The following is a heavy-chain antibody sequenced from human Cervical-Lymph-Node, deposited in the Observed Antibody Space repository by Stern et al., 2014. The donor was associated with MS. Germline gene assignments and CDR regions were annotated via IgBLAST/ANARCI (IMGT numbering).Heavy chain of an antibody. CDR3: ATGGSGYFDY. D-gene: IGHD3-10*01. CDR2: IVPIFAAT. CDR1: GGTFSTYT. V-gene: IGHV1-69*01. J-gene: IGHJ4*02. Sequence: VQLVESGAEVKKPGSSVKVSCKASGGTFSTYTFRWVRQAPGQGLEWMGGIVPIFAATNYAQKFKGRVTISADDSTSTAYMVLSSLRSEDTAVYYCATGGSGYFDYWGQGTLVTVSS.